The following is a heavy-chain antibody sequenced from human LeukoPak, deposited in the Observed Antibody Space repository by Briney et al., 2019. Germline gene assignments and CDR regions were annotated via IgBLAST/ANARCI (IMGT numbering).Heavy chain of an antibody. V-gene: IGHV4-39*07. J-gene: IGHJ4*02. CDR1: GDSISTSNSY. CDR2: IYYSGNT. Sequence: SETLSLTCTVSGDSISTSNSYWGWIRQPPGKGLEWIGSIYYSGNTYYNPSLRSRVTTSVDTSKNQFSLKVSSVTAADTAVYSCARITVAGLYFFDYWGQGSLVTVSS. D-gene: IGHD6-19*01. CDR3: ARITVAGLYFFDY.